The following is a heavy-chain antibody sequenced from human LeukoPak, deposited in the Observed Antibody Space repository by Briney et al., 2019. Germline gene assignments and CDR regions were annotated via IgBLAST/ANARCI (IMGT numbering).Heavy chain of an antibody. D-gene: IGHD6-19*01. CDR3: AKATSSGWPHFDY. CDR2: IRYDGSNK. CDR1: GLTFSSYG. V-gene: IGHV3-30*02. J-gene: IGHJ4*02. Sequence: GGSLRLSCAASGLTFSSYGMHWVRQAPGKGLEWVAFIRYDGSNKYYADSVKGRFTISRDNSKNTLYLQMNSLRAEDMALYYCAKATSSGWPHFDYWGQGTLVTVSS.